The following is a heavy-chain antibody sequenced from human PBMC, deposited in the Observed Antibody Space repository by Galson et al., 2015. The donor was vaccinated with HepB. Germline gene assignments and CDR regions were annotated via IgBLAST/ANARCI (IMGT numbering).Heavy chain of an antibody. CDR2: ISSSSSTI. CDR3: ARDLEDYDFWSGYYSQLIFDY. CDR1: GFTFISYS. V-gene: IGHV3-48*02. D-gene: IGHD3-3*01. J-gene: IGHJ4*02. Sequence: SLRLSCAASGFTFISYSMNWVRQAPGEGLEWVAYISSSSSTIYYADSVKGRFTISRDNAKNSLYLPMNSLRDEDTAVYYCARDLEDYDFWSGYYSQLIFDYWGQGTLVTVSS.